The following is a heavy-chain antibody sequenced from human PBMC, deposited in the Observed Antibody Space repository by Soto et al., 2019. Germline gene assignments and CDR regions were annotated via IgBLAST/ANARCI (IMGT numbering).Heavy chain of an antibody. CDR2: IWYDGSNK. CDR1: GFTFSSYG. V-gene: IGHV3-33*01. Sequence: GGSLRLSCAASGFTFSSYGMRWVRQAPGKGLEWVAVIWYDGSNKYYADSVKGRFTISRDNSKNTLYLQMNSLRAEDTAVYYCARDRGGDSSSADNWFDPRGQGTRVTASS. J-gene: IGHJ5*02. D-gene: IGHD6-6*01. CDR3: ARDRGGDSSSADNWFDP.